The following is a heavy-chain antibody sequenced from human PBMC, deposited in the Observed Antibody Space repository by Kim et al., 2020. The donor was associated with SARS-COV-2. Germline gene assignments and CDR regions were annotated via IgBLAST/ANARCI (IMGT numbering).Heavy chain of an antibody. CDR2: KWYN. J-gene: IGHJ4*02. CDR3: ARGWGFDY. Sequence: KWYNDYAVFVKSRITINPDTSKNHFPLRLTSVTPEDTAVYYCARGWGFDYWGQGTLVTVSS. D-gene: IGHD3-16*01. V-gene: IGHV6-1*01.